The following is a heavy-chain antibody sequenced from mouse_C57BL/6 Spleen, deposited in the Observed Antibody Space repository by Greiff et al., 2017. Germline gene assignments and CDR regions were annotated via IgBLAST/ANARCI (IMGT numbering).Heavy chain of an antibody. CDR1: GYAFSSYW. CDR3: ARRWLPYYFDY. V-gene: IGHV1-80*01. J-gene: IGHJ2*01. D-gene: IGHD2-2*01. Sequence: QVQLQQSGAELVKPGASVKISCKASGYAFSSYWMNWVKQRPGKGLEWIGQIYPGDGDTNYNGKFKGKATLTADKSSSTAYMQLSSLTSEDSAVYFCARRWLPYYFDYWGQGTTLTVSS. CDR2: IYPGDGDT.